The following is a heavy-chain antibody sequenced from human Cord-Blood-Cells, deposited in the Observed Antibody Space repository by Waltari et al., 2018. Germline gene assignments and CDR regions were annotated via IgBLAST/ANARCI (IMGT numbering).Heavy chain of an antibody. CDR3: ARGPRIAAADDWYFDL. D-gene: IGHD6-13*01. Sequence: QLQLQESGPGLVKPSETLSLTCTVSGFSISILLYYFFWIRPPPGKGLEWIGSIYYRGRTYYNPSLKSRVTISVDTSKNQFSLKLSSVTAADTAVYYCARGPRIAAADDWYFDLWGRGTLVTVSS. V-gene: IGHV4-39*01. CDR1: GFSISILLYY. CDR2: IYYRGRT. J-gene: IGHJ2*01.